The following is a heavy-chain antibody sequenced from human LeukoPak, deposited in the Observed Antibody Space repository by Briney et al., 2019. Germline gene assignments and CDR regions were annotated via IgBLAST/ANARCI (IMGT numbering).Heavy chain of an antibody. CDR1: GFPFSRYG. D-gene: IGHD1-26*01. CDR3: ARGSIVGARGLGDY. CDR2: ISYDGSNK. J-gene: IGHJ4*02. Sequence: GGSLSLSFAASGFPFSRYGVHWVRPAPGKGLEWVAVISYDGSNKYYADSVKGRFTISRDNSKNTLLLQMNSLRAEDTAVYYCARGSIVGARGLGDYWGQGTLVTVSS. V-gene: IGHV3-30*03.